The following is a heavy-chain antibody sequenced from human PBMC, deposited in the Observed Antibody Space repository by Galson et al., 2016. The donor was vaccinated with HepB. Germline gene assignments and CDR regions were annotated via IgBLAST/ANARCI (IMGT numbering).Heavy chain of an antibody. CDR1: GFMFNTYA. CDR3: AGFLEWTSGDALDI. V-gene: IGHV3-23*01. D-gene: IGHD3-3*01. Sequence: SLRLSCAASGFMFNTYAMNWVRQAPGKGLEWVSGISGSGDTKAYADSVKGRFTISRDNSKNTLYVQMDTVTVDDTAVYYCAGFLEWTSGDALDIWGQGTLVTVSS. J-gene: IGHJ3*02. CDR2: ISGSGDTK.